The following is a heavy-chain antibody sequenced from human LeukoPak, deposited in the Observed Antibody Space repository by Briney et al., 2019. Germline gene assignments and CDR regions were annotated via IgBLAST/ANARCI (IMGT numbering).Heavy chain of an antibody. Sequence: SETLSLTCTVSGGSISSSSYYWGWIRQPPGKGLEWIGSIYYSGSTYYNPSLKSRVTISVDTSKNQFSLKLSSVTAADTAVYYCASHGCGGDCYSYYYYYYGMDVWGQRTTVTVSS. V-gene: IGHV4-39*01. CDR2: IYYSGST. CDR1: GGSISSSSYY. CDR3: ASHGCGGDCYSYYYYYYGMDV. J-gene: IGHJ6*02. D-gene: IGHD2-21*02.